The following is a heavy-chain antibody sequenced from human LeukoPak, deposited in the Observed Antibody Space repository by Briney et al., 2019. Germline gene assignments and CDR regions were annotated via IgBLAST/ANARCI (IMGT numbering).Heavy chain of an antibody. D-gene: IGHD2-2*01. CDR1: GFTFSSYE. J-gene: IGHJ5*02. Sequence: GGSLRLSCAASGFTFSSYEMNWVRQAPGKGLEWVSYISSSGSTIYYADSVKGRFTISRDNAKNSLYLQMNSLRAEDTAVYYCASLMDCSSTSCPTNWFDPWGQGTLVTVSS. CDR3: ASLMDCSSTSCPTNWFDP. CDR2: ISSSGSTI. V-gene: IGHV3-48*03.